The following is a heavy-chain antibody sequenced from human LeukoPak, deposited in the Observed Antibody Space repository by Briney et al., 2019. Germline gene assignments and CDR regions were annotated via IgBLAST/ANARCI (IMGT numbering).Heavy chain of an antibody. CDR2: IKSDGKT. Sequence: RGSLRLSCAASGFSFSSYWMHWVPQAPGKGLVWVSRIKSDGKTNYADSVKGRFTISRDNAKNTVSLQMNSLRAEDTGVYYCARAPSEIGGYYPEYFRHWGQGTLVTVSS. CDR3: ARAPSEIGGYYPEYFRH. V-gene: IGHV3-74*01. J-gene: IGHJ1*01. D-gene: IGHD3-22*01. CDR1: GFSFSSYW.